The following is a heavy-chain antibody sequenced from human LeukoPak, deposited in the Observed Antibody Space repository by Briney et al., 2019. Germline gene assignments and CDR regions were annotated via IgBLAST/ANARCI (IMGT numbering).Heavy chain of an antibody. J-gene: IGHJ3*01. D-gene: IGHD6-19*01. Sequence: GGSLRLSCAASGFTFSSYWMSWVRQAPGKGLEWVANIKQDGSEKYYVDSVKGRFTISRDNDKNSLFLQMDSLRAEDTAVYYCARDSSVWDAFDVWGQGTMVTVSS. CDR3: ARDSSVWDAFDV. CDR2: IKQDGSEK. CDR1: GFTFSSYW. V-gene: IGHV3-7*01.